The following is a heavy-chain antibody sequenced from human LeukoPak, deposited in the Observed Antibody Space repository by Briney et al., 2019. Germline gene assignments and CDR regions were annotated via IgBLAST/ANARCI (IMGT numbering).Heavy chain of an antibody. CDR2: ISSSSSYI. CDR3: ARDAPVWVVGATGDAFDI. J-gene: IGHJ3*02. D-gene: IGHD1-26*01. CDR1: GFTFSSYS. V-gene: IGHV3-21*01. Sequence: SGRSLRLSCAASGFTFSSYSMNWVRQAPGKGLEWVSSISSSSSYIYYADSVKGRFTISRDNAKNSLYLQMNSLRAEDTAVYYCARDAPVWVVGATGDAFDIWGQGTMVTVSS.